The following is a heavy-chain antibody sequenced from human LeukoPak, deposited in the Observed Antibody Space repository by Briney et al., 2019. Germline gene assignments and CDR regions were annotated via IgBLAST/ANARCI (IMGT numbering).Heavy chain of an antibody. J-gene: IGHJ4*02. CDR1: GFTFSSYS. V-gene: IGHV3-21*01. CDR2: ISSSSSYI. D-gene: IGHD2-21*01. Sequence: GGSLRLSCAASGFTFSSYSMNWVRQAPGKGLEWVSSISSSSSYIYYADSVKGRFTISRENAKNSLYLQMNSLRAEDTAVYYCARDDSVGVFDYWGQGTLVTVSS. CDR3: ARDDSVGVFDY.